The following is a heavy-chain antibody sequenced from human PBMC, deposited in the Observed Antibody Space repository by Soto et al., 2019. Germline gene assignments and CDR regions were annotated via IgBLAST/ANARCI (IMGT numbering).Heavy chain of an antibody. J-gene: IGHJ4*02. CDR1: GFTFSSYS. CDR2: ISSSSSTV. D-gene: IGHD3-22*01. V-gene: IGHV3-48*04. Sequence: GESLKISCAASGFTFSSYSMNWVRQAPGKGLEWVSYISSSSSTVYYADSVKGRFTISRDNAKNSLYLQMNSLRAEDTAVYYCAIMIVVVNSDYWGQGTLVTVSS. CDR3: AIMIVVVNSDY.